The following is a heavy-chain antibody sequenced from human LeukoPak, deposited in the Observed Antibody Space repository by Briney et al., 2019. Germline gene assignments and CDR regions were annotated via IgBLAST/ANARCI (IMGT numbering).Heavy chain of an antibody. J-gene: IGHJ3*01. CDR1: AGSISSSSYY. CDR3: ATQYRGAIRGGAFDV. D-gene: IGHD1-26*01. V-gene: IGHV4-39*01. Sequence: SETLSLTCTVAAGSISSSSYYWGWIRQPPGKGLEWIRSIYYSGSTYYNASLKSRVTIYVDTSKNQFSLKLSSVTAADTAVYYCATQYRGAIRGGAFDVWGQGTMVTVS. CDR2: IYYSGST.